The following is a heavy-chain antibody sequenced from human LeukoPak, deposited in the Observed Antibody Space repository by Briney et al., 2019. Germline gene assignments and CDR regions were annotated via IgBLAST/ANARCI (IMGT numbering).Heavy chain of an antibody. CDR3: ARGNDFWSGPLAFDI. D-gene: IGHD3-3*01. J-gene: IGHJ3*02. CDR2: ISGSGGST. CDR1: GFTFSSYA. Sequence: GGSLRLSCAASGFTFSSYAMSWVRQAPGKGLEWVSAISGSGGSTYYADSVKGRFTISRDNSKNTLYLQMNSLRAEDTAVYYCARGNDFWSGPLAFDIWGQGTMVTVSS. V-gene: IGHV3-23*01.